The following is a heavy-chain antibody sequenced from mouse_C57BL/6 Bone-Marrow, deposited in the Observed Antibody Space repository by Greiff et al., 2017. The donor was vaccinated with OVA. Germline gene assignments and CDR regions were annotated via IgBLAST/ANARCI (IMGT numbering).Heavy chain of an antibody. J-gene: IGHJ2*01. CDR1: GYTFTSYG. CDR2: IHPNSGST. Sequence: QVQLKESGAELARPGASVKLSCKASGYTFTSYGISWVKQRTGQGLEWIGMIHPNSGSTNYNEKFKSKATLTVDKSSSTAYMQLSSLTSEDSAVYYCARAYSNSLYCFAYWGQGTTLTVSS. CDR3: ARAYSNSLYCFAY. D-gene: IGHD2-5*01. V-gene: IGHV1-81*01.